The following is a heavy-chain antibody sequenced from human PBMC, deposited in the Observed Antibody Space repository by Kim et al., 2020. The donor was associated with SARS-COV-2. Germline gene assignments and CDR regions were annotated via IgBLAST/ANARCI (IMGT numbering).Heavy chain of an antibody. CDR3: ARAWFQNFDF. CDR2: INPSGDFT. V-gene: IGHV1-46*01. Sequence: ASVKVSCKASGYTFTNYWVHWVRQAPGQGLEWMGMINPSGDFTRYAQNFQGRLTTTFDTSMSTVYMEMSSLTSDDTAVYWCARAWFQNFDFWGQGTVVTVSS. D-gene: IGHD3-10*01. CDR1: GYTFTNYW. J-gene: IGHJ4*02.